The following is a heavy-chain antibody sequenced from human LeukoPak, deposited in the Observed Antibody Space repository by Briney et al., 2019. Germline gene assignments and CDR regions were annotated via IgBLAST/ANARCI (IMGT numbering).Heavy chain of an antibody. J-gene: IGHJ3*02. D-gene: IGHD1-26*01. CDR1: GFTFSSYS. Sequence: RTGGFLRLSCAASGFTFSSYSMNWVRQAPGKGLEWVSYISSSSSTIYYADSVKGRFTISRDNAKNALYLQVNSLRDEDTAVYYCARDLDMVGATGFDIWGQGTMVTVSS. CDR3: ARDLDMVGATGFDI. CDR2: ISSSSSTI. V-gene: IGHV3-48*02.